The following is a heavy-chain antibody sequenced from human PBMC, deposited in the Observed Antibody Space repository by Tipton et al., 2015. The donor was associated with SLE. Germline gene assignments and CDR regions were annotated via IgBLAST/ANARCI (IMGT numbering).Heavy chain of an antibody. V-gene: IGHV4-39*07. Sequence: GLVKPSETLSLTCTVSGGSISSSTYYWGWIRQPPGKGPEWVGSIYYTGTTYYTPSLKSRVTVSVDTSKNQFSLKLSSVTAADTAVYYCARHGRGSAFFDYWGQGTLVSVSS. J-gene: IGHJ4*02. D-gene: IGHD2-2*01. CDR2: IYYTGTT. CDR3: ARHGRGSAFFDY. CDR1: GGSISSSTYY.